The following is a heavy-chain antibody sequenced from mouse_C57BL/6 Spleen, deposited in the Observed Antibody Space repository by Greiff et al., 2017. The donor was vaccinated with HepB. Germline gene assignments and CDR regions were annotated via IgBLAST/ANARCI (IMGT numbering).Heavy chain of an antibody. J-gene: IGHJ4*01. V-gene: IGHV1-54*01. CDR1: GYAFTNYL. CDR2: INPGSGGT. Sequence: VQLQQSGAELVRPGTSVKVSCKASGYAFTNYLIEWVKQRPGQGLEWIGVINPGSGGTNYNEKFKGKATLTADKSSSTAYMQLGSLTSEDSAVYFCARGITTVVANYAMDYWGQGTSVTVSS. CDR3: ARGITTVVANYAMDY. D-gene: IGHD1-1*01.